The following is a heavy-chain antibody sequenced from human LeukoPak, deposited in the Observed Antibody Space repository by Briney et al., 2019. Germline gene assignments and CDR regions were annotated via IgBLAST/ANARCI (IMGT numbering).Heavy chain of an antibody. CDR3: ARHNFARPFDY. J-gene: IGHJ4*02. V-gene: IGHV4-59*08. D-gene: IGHD6-6*01. Sequence: SETLSLTCTVSGGSISSSYWSWIRQPPGKGLEWIGYIYHSGDTNSNPSLKSRVTISMDTSKNQSSLKLSSVAAADTAVYYCARHNFARPFDYWGQGTLVTVSS. CDR2: IYHSGDT. CDR1: GGSISSSY.